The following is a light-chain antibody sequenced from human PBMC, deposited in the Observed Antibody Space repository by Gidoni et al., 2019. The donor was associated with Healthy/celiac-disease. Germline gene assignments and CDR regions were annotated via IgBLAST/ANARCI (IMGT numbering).Light chain of an antibody. Sequence: VLTKPPATLSLPPGDRATLSCRASQSVSSYLAWYQQKPGQAPRLLIYDASNRDTGIPARFSGSGSGTDFTLTISSLEPEDFAVYYCQQRSNWPPYSFXQXTKLEIK. CDR1: QSVSSY. J-gene: IGKJ2*03. CDR2: DAS. V-gene: IGKV3-11*01. CDR3: QQRSNWPPYS.